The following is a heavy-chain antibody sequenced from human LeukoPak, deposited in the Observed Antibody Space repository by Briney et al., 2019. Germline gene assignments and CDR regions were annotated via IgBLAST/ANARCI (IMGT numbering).Heavy chain of an antibody. D-gene: IGHD6-13*01. Sequence: PSETLSLTCTVSGGSISSGSYYWSWIRQPPGKGLEWIGYIYHSGSTYYNPSLKSRVTISVDRSKNQFSLKLSSVTAADTAVYYCARVYRIAAAGIRWQPFDYWGQGTLVTVSS. V-gene: IGHV4-30-2*01. CDR2: IYHSGST. J-gene: IGHJ4*02. CDR3: ARVYRIAAAGIRWQPFDY. CDR1: GGSISSGSYY.